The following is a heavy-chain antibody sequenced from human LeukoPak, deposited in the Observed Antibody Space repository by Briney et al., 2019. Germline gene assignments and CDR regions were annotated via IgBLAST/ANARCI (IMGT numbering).Heavy chain of an antibody. CDR2: MNPKRGNT. CDR1: GYTFSSYD. CDR3: AKSSGWDLDAFDI. J-gene: IGHJ3*02. V-gene: IGHV1-8*03. D-gene: IGHD6-25*01. Sequence: GASVKVSCKASGYTFSSYDINRVRQATGQGLEWMGWMNPKRGNTGYAHKFQGRVTITRNTSITTAYMELSSLRSEDTAVYYCAKSSGWDLDAFDIWGQGTMVAVSS.